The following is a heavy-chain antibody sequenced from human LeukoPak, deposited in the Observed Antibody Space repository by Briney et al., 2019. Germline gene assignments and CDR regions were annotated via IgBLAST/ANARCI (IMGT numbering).Heavy chain of an antibody. CDR1: GYTFTDYG. D-gene: IGHD3-22*01. J-gene: IGHJ4*02. CDR3: ARSHATTYSRGKNSADY. Sequence: GASVKVSCKASGYTFTDYGITWVRQAPGQGLEWMGYISAYNGDIDYAQILQGRATMTTDTSTSTAYMELRSLRSDDTAVYYCARSHATTYSRGKNSADYWGQGSLVTVSS. V-gene: IGHV1-18*01. CDR2: ISAYNGDI.